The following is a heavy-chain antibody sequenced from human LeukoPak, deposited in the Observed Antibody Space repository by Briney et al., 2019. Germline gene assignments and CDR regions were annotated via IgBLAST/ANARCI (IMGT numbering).Heavy chain of an antibody. J-gene: IGHJ5*02. CDR3: ARGRHCSAGSCYWFDP. CDR1: GYTLTELS. D-gene: IGHD2-15*01. CDR2: FDPEDGET. V-gene: IGHV1-24*01. Sequence: ASVKVSCKVSGYTLTELSMHWVRQAPGKGLEWMGGFDPEDGETIYAQKFQGRVTMTEDTSTDTAYMELSSLRSEDTAVYYCARGRHCSAGSCYWFDPWGQGTLVTVSS.